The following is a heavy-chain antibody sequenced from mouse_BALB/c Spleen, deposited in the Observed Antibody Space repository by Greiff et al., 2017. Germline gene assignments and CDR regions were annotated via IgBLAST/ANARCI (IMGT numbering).Heavy chain of an antibody. CDR3: ARFDYDRSAMDY. CDR2: ISYSGST. Sequence: EVQVVESGPSLVKPSQTLSLTCSVTGDSITSGYWNWIRKFPGNKLEYMGYISYSGSTYYNPSLKSRISITRDTPKNQYYLQLNSVTTEDTATYYCARFDYDRSAMDYWGQGTSVTVSS. CDR1: GDSITSGY. D-gene: IGHD2-4*01. V-gene: IGHV3-8*02. J-gene: IGHJ4*01.